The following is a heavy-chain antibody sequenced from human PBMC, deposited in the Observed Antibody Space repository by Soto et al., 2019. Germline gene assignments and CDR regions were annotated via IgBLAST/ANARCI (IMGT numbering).Heavy chain of an antibody. Sequence: SETLSLTCTVSGGSISSGGYYWSWIRQHPGKGLEWVGYIYYSGSTYYNPSLKSRVTISVDTSKNQFSLKLSSVTAADTAVYYCARVSSSSRRDTYYFDYWGQGTLVTVSS. J-gene: IGHJ4*02. CDR1: GGSISSGGYY. V-gene: IGHV4-31*03. CDR3: ARVSSSSRRDTYYFDY. D-gene: IGHD6-6*01. CDR2: IYYSGST.